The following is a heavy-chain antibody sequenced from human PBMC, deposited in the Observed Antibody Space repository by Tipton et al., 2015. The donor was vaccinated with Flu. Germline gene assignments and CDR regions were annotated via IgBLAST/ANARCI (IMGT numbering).Heavy chain of an antibody. J-gene: IGHJ6*02. CDR2: IYGGGTT. V-gene: IGHV3-53*01. CDR1: GFTVTSSY. CDR3: ARGPQVPVWPYYYGMDV. D-gene: IGHD2-2*01. Sequence: GSLRLSCAASGFTVTSSYMSWVRQAPGKGLEWVSVIYGGGTTDYADSVKGRFTISRDESKNALYLQMSSLRAEDTAVYYCARGPQVPVWPYYYGMDVWGQGTTVTVSS.